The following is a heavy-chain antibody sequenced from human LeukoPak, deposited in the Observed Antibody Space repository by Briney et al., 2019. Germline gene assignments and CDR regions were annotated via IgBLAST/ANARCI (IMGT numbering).Heavy chain of an antibody. J-gene: IGHJ6*03. CDR2: ISSSSSTI. Sequence: GGSLRLSCAASGFTFSSYSMNWVRQAPGKGLEWVSYISSSSSTIYYADSVKGRFTISRDNAKNSLYLQMNSLRAEDTAVYYCARDFRIAAAGLSGETSDYYYYMDVWGKGTTVTVSS. CDR1: GFTFSSYS. CDR3: ARDFRIAAAGLSGETSDYYYYMDV. V-gene: IGHV3-48*01. D-gene: IGHD6-13*01.